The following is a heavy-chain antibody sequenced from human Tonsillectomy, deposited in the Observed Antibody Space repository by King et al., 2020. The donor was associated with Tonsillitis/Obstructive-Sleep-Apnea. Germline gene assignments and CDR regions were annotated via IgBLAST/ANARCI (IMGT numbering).Heavy chain of an antibody. D-gene: IGHD4-11*01. CDR1: GGSFSGYY. CDR2: INHSGST. V-gene: IGHV4-34*01. CDR3: ARGTTVTTIRYFDY. Sequence: VQLQQWGAGLLKPSETLSLTCAVYGGSFSGYYWSWIRQPPGKGLEWIGEINHSGSTNYNPSLKSRVTISVDTSKNQVSLKLSSVTAADTAVYYCARGTTVTTIRYFDYWGQGTLVTVSS. J-gene: IGHJ4*02.